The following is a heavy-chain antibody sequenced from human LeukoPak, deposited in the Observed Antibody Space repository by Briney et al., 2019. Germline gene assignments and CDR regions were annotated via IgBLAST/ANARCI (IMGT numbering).Heavy chain of an antibody. CDR2: IYYSGST. D-gene: IGHD4-17*01. Sequence: SETLSLTCTVSGGSISSYYWSWIRQPPGKGLEWIGHIYYSGSTKYNPSLKSRVTISVDTSKNQFSLKLSSVTAADTAVYYCARGKYGDYVDFDYWGQGTLVTVSS. CDR3: ARGKYGDYVDFDY. V-gene: IGHV4-59*01. CDR1: GGSISSYY. J-gene: IGHJ4*02.